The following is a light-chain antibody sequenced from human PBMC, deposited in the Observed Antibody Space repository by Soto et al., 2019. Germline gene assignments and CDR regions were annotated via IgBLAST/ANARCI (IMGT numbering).Light chain of an antibody. J-gene: IGKJ1*01. Sequence: EIVMTQSPATLSVSPGEGATLSCRASQSVRGNLAWYQQKPGQAPRLLIYGASTRATGIPARFSGSGSGTEFPLTISSLQSEDFAVYYCQHYNNGPPWTFGQGTKVEIK. CDR1: QSVRGN. V-gene: IGKV3D-15*01. CDR3: QHYNNGPPWT. CDR2: GAS.